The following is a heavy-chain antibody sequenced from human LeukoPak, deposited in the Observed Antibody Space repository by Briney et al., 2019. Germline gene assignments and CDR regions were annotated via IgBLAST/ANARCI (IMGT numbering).Heavy chain of an antibody. CDR2: ISRSGSSI. CDR1: GFNFSSYE. CDR3: AGYTDH. J-gene: IGHJ5*02. D-gene: IGHD3-16*02. Sequence: GGSLRLSCAASGFNFSSYEMNWVRQAPGKGLEWISYISRSGSSILYADSVKGRFTISRDNAKNSLYLQMHSLRADDMGIYYCAGYTDHWGQGTLVTVSS. V-gene: IGHV3-48*03.